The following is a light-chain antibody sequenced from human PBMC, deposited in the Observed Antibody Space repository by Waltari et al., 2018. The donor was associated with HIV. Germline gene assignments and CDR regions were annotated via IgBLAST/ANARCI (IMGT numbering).Light chain of an antibody. CDR3: QQSYNNPRA. J-gene: IGKJ1*01. CDR1: QSISSY. V-gene: IGKV1-39*01. Sequence: DIQMTQSPSSLSASVGDRVTITCRASQSISSYLNWYQQKPGEAPKLLIYTASSLQSGVPSRFSGGGSGTDFTLTISSLQPEDFGTYYCQQSYNNPRAFGQGTKVEIK. CDR2: TAS.